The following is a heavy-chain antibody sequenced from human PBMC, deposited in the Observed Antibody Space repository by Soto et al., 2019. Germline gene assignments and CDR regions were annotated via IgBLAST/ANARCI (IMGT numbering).Heavy chain of an antibody. V-gene: IGHV3-13*01. D-gene: IGHD5-12*01. CDR1: GFTFSSYD. CDR3: ARVGYDLSFDY. J-gene: IGHJ4*02. CDR2: IGTAGDT. Sequence: TGGSLRLSCAASGFTFSSYDMHWVRQATGKGLEWVSAIGTAGDTYYPGSVKGRFTISRENAKNSLYLQMNSLRAGDTAVYYCARVGYDLSFDYWGQGTLVTVSS.